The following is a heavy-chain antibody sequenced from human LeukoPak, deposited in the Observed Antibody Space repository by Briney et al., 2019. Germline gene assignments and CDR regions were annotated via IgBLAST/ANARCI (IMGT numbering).Heavy chain of an antibody. CDR1: GFTFSSYG. CDR2: IWYDGSNK. D-gene: IGHD6-6*01. CDR3: AKVDSSSFNFDY. J-gene: IGHJ4*02. V-gene: IGHV3-33*06. Sequence: GGSLRLSCAASGFTFSSYGMHWVRQAPGKGLEWVTIIWYDGSNKYYIDSVKGRFTISRDNSKNTVYLQMNSLRAEDTAVYYCAKVDSSSFNFDYWGQGTLVTVSS.